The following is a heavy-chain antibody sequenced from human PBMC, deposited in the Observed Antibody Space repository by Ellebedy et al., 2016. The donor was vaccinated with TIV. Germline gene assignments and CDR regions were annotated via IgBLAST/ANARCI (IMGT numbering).Heavy chain of an antibody. CDR1: GDSISHYY. V-gene: IGHV4-59*01. Sequence: SETLSLXCTVSGDSISHYYWSWIRQSPGKGLEWIGYIHYSGTTKYNPSLKSRVSISVDTSKKQFSLTLSSVTAADTAVYYCARDSSDSRWHLWGQGILVTVSA. J-gene: IGHJ1*01. CDR2: IHYSGTT. CDR3: ARDSSDSRWHL. D-gene: IGHD2-21*02.